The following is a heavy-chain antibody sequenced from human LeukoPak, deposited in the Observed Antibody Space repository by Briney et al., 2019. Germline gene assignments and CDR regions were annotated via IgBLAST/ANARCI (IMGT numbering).Heavy chain of an antibody. Sequence: PGGSLRLSCTASGFTVSSNYMSWVRQAPGKGLEWVSIIYSGGSTYYTDSVKGRFTISRDNSKNTLYLQMNSLRAEDTAVYYRARRAGDYSHPYDYWGQGTLVTVSS. CDR3: ARRAGDYSHPYDY. D-gene: IGHD3-22*01. CDR2: IYSGGST. J-gene: IGHJ4*02. CDR1: GFTVSSNY. V-gene: IGHV3-66*04.